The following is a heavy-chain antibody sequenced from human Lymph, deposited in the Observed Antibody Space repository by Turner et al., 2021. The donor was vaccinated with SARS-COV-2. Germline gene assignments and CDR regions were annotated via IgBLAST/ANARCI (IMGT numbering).Heavy chain of an antibody. CDR3: ARVLPYGDYFDD. V-gene: IGHV3-53*01. D-gene: IGHD4-17*01. CDR1: GFIISSNY. J-gene: IGHJ4*02. CDR2: IYSGYGK. Sequence: EVQLVESGGGLSQPGGSLRVFCAASGFIISSNYMSWVRQAQGKGLECVSLIYSGYGKYYADSVKFRFTISRDNSKNTLNRQMYSLTAEDSAVYYCARVLPYGDYFDDWGQGTLVTVSS.